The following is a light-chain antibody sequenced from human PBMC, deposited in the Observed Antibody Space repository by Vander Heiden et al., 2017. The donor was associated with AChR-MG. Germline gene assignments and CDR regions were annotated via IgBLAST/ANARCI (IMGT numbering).Light chain of an antibody. CDR3: SSYTTSRTLV. CDR2: GVS. V-gene: IGLV2-14*03. Sequence: QSDLTPPSSVSGFPGQSITISCTGTSSDGGGYNYVSWYQHHPGKAPKLVIDGVSERPAGVSNRFSGAKSGNTASLTISGLQAEDEADYYCSSYTTSRTLVFGGGTRLTVL. CDR1: SSDGGGYNY. J-gene: IGLJ3*02.